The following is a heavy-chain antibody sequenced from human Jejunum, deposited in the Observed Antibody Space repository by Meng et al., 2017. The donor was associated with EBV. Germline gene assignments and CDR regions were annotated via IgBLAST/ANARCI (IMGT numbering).Heavy chain of an antibody. J-gene: IGHJ4*02. CDR2: IIPIFGRT. CDR1: GGSFSSYV. V-gene: IGHV1-69*06. D-gene: IGHD3-22*01. Sequence: QVQRVKDGAELNKPGSSVKGSCKASGGSFSSYVINWVRQAPGQGLEWMGGIIPIFGRTNYALEFQDRVTITADKFTSTVYMEMSSLKSEDTAVYYCARDQGRDYDSSTYYAHWGRGTLVTVSS. CDR3: ARDQGRDYDSSTYYAH.